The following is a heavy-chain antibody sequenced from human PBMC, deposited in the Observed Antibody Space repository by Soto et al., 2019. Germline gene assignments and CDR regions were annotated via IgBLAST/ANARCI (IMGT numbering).Heavy chain of an antibody. J-gene: IGHJ4*02. V-gene: IGHV3-48*02. CDR2: ISSSGTTV. CDR3: ARDRYSGYVGNGFGY. D-gene: IGHD5-12*01. Sequence: PGGSLRLSCAASGFIFSHYSMNWVRQAPGRGPEWISYISSSGTTVYFADSVKGRFTISRDNGNSSVYLQMNSLRDEDTAVYYCARDRYSGYVGNGFGYRGQGTLVTVSS. CDR1: GFIFSHYS.